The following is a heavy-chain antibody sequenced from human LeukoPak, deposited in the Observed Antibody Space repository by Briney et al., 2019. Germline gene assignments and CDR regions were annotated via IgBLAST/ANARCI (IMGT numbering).Heavy chain of an antibody. J-gene: IGHJ1*01. CDR2: IYYSGST. Sequence: SETLSLTCTVSGGSISSGGYYWSWIRQHPGKGLEWIGYIYYSGSTNYNPSLKSRVTISVDTSKNQFSLKLSSVTAADTAVYYCAAVATLAWGSNFQHWGQGTLVTVSS. D-gene: IGHD5-12*01. CDR3: AAVATLAWGSNFQH. CDR1: GGSISSGGYY. V-gene: IGHV4-61*08.